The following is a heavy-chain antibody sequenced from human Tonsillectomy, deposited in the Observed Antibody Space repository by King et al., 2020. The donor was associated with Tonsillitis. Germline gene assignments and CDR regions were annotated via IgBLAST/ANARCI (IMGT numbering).Heavy chain of an antibody. Sequence: TLKESGPTLVKPTQTLTLTCTFSGLSLNTGGVGVGWIRQPPGKALEWLALIYWDDDKRYSPSLKSRLTITKDTSKNQVFLTMTNMDPVDTATYYCAHRLHFDSSGYRAFDIWGQGTMVIVSS. CDR3: AHRLHFDSSGYRAFDI. CDR1: GLSLNTGGVG. J-gene: IGHJ3*02. V-gene: IGHV2-5*02. CDR2: IYWDDDK. D-gene: IGHD3-22*01.